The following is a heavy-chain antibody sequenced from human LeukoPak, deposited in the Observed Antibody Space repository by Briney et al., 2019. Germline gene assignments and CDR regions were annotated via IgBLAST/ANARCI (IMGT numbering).Heavy chain of an antibody. D-gene: IGHD4-17*01. CDR2: IYYSGST. V-gene: IGHV4-39*07. Sequence: SETLSLTCTVSGGSISSSSYYWGWIRQPPGKGLEWIGTIYYSGSTYYNPSLKSRVTISIDTSKNQFSLKLSSVTAADTAVYYCARDLNPKDYGDYLRIFDQWGQGTQVTVSS. CDR3: ARDLNPKDYGDYLRIFDQ. CDR1: GGSISSSSYY. J-gene: IGHJ4*02.